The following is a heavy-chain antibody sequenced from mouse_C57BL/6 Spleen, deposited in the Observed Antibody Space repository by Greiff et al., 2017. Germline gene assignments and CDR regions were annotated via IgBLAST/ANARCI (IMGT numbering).Heavy chain of an antibody. CDR1: GYTFTSYW. CDR3: ARSVYYDYYFDY. Sequence: QVQLKQPGAELVMPGASVKLSCKASGYTFTSYWMPWVKQRPGQGLEWIGEIDPSDSYTNYNQKFKGKSTLTVDKSSSTAYMQLSSLTSEDSAVYYCARSVYYDYYFDYWGQGTTLTVSS. CDR2: IDPSDSYT. V-gene: IGHV1-69*01. D-gene: IGHD2-4*01. J-gene: IGHJ2*01.